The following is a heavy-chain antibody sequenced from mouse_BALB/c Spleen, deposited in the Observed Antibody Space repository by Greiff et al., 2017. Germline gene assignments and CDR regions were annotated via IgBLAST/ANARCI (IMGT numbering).Heavy chain of an antibody. Sequence: EVQLVESGPGLVKPSQSLSLTCTVTGYSITSDYAWNWIRQFPGNKLEWMGYISYSGSTSYNPSLKSRISITRDTSKNQFFLQLNSVTTEDTATYYCARAVGYWYFDVWGAGTTVTVSS. CDR3: ARAVGYWYFDV. CDR1: GYSITSDYA. CDR2: ISYSGST. J-gene: IGHJ1*01. D-gene: IGHD1-1*02. V-gene: IGHV3-2*02.